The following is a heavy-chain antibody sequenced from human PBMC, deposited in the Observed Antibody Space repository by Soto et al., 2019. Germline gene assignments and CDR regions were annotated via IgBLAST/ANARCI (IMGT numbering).Heavy chain of an antibody. CDR2: ISYDGSNK. J-gene: IGHJ4*02. D-gene: IGHD6-13*01. CDR1: GFTFSSYG. CDR3: AKDKGGYSSSWYTPSDY. Sequence: GGSLRLSCAASGFTFSSYGMHWVRQAPGKGLEWVAVISYDGSNKYYADSVKGRFTISRDNSKNTLYLQMNSLRAEDTAVYYCAKDKGGYSSSWYTPSDYWGQGTLVTVSS. V-gene: IGHV3-30*18.